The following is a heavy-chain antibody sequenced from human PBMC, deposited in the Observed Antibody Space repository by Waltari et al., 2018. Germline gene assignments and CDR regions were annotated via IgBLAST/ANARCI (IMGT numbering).Heavy chain of an antibody. CDR2: IYSGGST. Sequence: EVQLVESGGGLIQPGGSLSLSCAASGVTVSSNYMTGFRQAPGKGLEWVSVIYSGGSTYYADSVKGRFTISRDNSKNTLYLQMNSLRAEDTAVYYCARGSKHYYYGMDVWGQGTTVTVSS. V-gene: IGHV3-53*01. J-gene: IGHJ6*02. CDR3: ARGSKHYYYGMDV. CDR1: GVTVSSNY.